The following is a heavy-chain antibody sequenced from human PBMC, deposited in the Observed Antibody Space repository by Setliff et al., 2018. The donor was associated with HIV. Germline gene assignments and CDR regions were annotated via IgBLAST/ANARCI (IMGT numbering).Heavy chain of an antibody. D-gene: IGHD6-19*01. Sequence: GGSLRLSCAASGFTFSLHWMYWVRQAPGKGLVWVSRINSDGSITNYADSVRGRFTISRDNAKNTAYLQMNSLRAEDTGVYYCVRARLSDIWGQGTMVTVSS. CDR2: INSDGSIT. V-gene: IGHV3-74*01. J-gene: IGHJ3*02. CDR3: VRARLSDI. CDR1: GFTFSLHW.